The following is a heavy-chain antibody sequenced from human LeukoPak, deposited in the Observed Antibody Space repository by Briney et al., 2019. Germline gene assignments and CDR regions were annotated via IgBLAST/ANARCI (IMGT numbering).Heavy chain of an antibody. V-gene: IGHV3-30*02. CDR1: GFTFSTYG. CDR3: AREVENTSGWYSHFDY. CDR2: IRYDGSDK. D-gene: IGHD6-19*01. J-gene: IGHJ4*02. Sequence: GGSLRLSCAASGFTFSTYGMHWVRQAPGKGLEWVAFIRYDGSDKYYADSVKGRFTISRDNSKNTLSLQMNSLRPEDTAVYYCAREVENTSGWYSHFDYWGQGTLVTVSS.